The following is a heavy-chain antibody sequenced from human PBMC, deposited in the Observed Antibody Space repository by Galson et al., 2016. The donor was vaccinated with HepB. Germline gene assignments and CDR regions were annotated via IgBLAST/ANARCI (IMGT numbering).Heavy chain of an antibody. CDR1: GYNFTSYW. CDR3: ARRLVELDYGDYEPDYIFDY. J-gene: IGHJ4*02. Sequence: QSGAEVKKPGESLRISCKGSGYNFTSYWISWVRQIPGKGLEWMGIIYPGDSNTRYSPSFQGQVTISADKSISTAYLKWSSLKASDTAMYYCARRLVELDYGDYEPDYIFDYWGQGTLVTVSP. D-gene: IGHD4-17*01. CDR2: IYPGDSNT. V-gene: IGHV5-51*01.